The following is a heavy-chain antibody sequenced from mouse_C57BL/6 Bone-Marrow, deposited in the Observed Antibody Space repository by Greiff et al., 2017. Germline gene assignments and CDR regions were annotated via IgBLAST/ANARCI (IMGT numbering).Heavy chain of an antibody. CDR2: ISGGGGNT. D-gene: IGHD1-1*01. J-gene: IGHJ4*01. CDR1: GFTFSSYT. V-gene: IGHV5-9*01. Sequence: DEMLVESGGGLVKPGGSLKLSCAASGFTFSSYTMSWVRQTPEKRLEWVATISGGGGNTYYPDSVKGRFTISRDNAKNTLYLQMSSLRSEDTALYYCAREDTTVPLYYAMDYWGQGTSVTVSS. CDR3: AREDTTVPLYYAMDY.